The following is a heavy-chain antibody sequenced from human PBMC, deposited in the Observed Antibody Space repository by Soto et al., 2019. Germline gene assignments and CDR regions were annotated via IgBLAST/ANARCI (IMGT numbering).Heavy chain of an antibody. Sequence: QVQLVESGGGVVQPGRSLRLSCAASGFSFSNYGMHWVRQAPGQGLEWVALISYDGSNKDYADSVKGRITISRDNSKNKLYLQMNSLRAENTAVYYCAKVKVGVLDFLYYHYMDVWGKGTTVTVSS. CDR3: AKVKVGVLDFLYYHYMDV. J-gene: IGHJ6*03. CDR1: GFSFSNYG. D-gene: IGHD2-15*01. V-gene: IGHV3-30*18. CDR2: ISYDGSNK.